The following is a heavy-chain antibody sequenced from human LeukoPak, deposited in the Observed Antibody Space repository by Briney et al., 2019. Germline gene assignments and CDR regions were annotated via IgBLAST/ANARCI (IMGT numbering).Heavy chain of an antibody. CDR3: ARLNKNDSGSYRFGKKKRGYMDV. CDR2: MYHSGST. J-gene: IGHJ6*03. CDR1: GYSISSGHY. V-gene: IGHV4-38-2*02. Sequence: PSETLSLTCTVSGYSISSGHYWGWIRQPPGKGLEWIGSMYHSGSTYYNPPLKSRVTISEDTSKNQFSLKLSSVTAADTAVYYCARLNKNDSGSYRFGKKKRGYMDVWGKGTTVTISS. D-gene: IGHD3-10*01.